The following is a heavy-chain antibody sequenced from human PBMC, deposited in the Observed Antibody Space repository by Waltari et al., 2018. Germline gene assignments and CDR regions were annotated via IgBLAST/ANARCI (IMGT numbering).Heavy chain of an antibody. CDR3: ARDPTTATSFLLHYFDY. CDR1: GFSCSTSL. V-gene: IGHV3-7*01. J-gene: IGHJ4*02. CDR2: IRGDGDEK. Sequence: EVQLVESGGGLVQPGGSLRLSCVASGFSCSTSLMALVRQSPRRGLEWVANIRGDGDEKYYVDSVKGRFTISRDNAKNSLYLEMNSLRAEDTAVYYCARDPTTATSFLLHYFDYWGQGNLVTVSS.